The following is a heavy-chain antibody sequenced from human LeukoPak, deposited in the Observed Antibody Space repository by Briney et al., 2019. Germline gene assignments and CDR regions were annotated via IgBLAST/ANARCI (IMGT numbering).Heavy chain of an antibody. CDR1: GGSISSGSYY. Sequence: SETLSLTCTVSGGSISSGSYYWSWIRQPAGKGLEWIGRIYTGGSTNYNPSLKSRVTISVDTSKNQFSLKLSSVTAADTAVYYCAREVTMVRGVSSWFDPWGQGTLVTVSS. CDR2: IYTGGST. D-gene: IGHD3-10*01. J-gene: IGHJ5*02. CDR3: AREVTMVRGVSSWFDP. V-gene: IGHV4-61*02.